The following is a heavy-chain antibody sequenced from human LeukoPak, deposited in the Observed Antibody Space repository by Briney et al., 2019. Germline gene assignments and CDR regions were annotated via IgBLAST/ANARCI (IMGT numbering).Heavy chain of an antibody. D-gene: IGHD1-26*01. V-gene: IGHV3-23*01. J-gene: IGHJ4*02. CDR1: GFTFSSYA. CDR3: AKAVGEVVGYYYDY. Sequence: PGGSLRLSCAASGFTFSSYAMSWVRQAPGKGLEWVSVISGSGGSTYYADSVKGRFTISRDNPENTLYLQMNSLRAEDTAVYYCAKAVGEVVGYYYDYWGQGTLVTVSS. CDR2: ISGSGGST.